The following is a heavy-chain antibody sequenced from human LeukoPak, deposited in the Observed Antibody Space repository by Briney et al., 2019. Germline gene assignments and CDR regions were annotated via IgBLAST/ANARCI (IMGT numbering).Heavy chain of an antibody. Sequence: PGGSLRLSCAASGFTFDDYGMSWVRQAPGEGLEWVSGINWNGGSTGYADSVKGRFTISRDNAKNSLYLQMNGLRAEDTALYYCARDREWFGDHYYYMDVWGKGTTVTVSS. CDR2: INWNGGST. J-gene: IGHJ6*03. D-gene: IGHD3-10*01. CDR1: GFTFDDYG. V-gene: IGHV3-20*04. CDR3: ARDREWFGDHYYYMDV.